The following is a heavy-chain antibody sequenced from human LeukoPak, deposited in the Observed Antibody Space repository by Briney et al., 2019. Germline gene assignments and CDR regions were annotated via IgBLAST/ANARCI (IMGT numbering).Heavy chain of an antibody. D-gene: IGHD1-26*01. J-gene: IGHJ2*01. CDR1: GFTFSSYA. CDR2: ISGSGGST. CDR3: ARTGGSRGWYFDL. V-gene: IGHV3-23*01. Sequence: SGGSLRLSCAASGFTFSSYAMSWVRQAPGKGLEWVSAISGSGGSTYYADSVKGRFTISRDNSKNTLYLQMNSLRAEDTALYHCARTGGSRGWYFDLWGRGTLVTVSS.